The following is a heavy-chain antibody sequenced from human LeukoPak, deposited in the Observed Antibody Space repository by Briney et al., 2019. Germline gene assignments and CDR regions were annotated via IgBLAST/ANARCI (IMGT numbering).Heavy chain of an antibody. CDR2: TRDDGYT. D-gene: IGHD2/OR15-2a*01. V-gene: IGHV4-4*02. CDR1: GGSITGSDW. CDR3: AQSTASYRAHGY. Sequence: PSGTLSLTCAVSGGSITGSDWWSWVRQPPGKGLEWIGETRDDGYTNYNPSLKNQVTISVDRSKNQLSLNLNSVTAADTAVYYCAQSTASYRAHGYWGQGILVTVSS. J-gene: IGHJ4*02.